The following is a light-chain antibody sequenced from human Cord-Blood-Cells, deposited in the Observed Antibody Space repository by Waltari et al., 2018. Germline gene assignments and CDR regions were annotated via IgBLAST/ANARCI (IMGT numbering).Light chain of an antibody. CDR1: RSDVGGYNY. CDR3: SSYTSSSTYV. CDR2: DVS. J-gene: IGLJ1*01. V-gene: IGLV2-14*01. Sequence: QSALTQPASVSGSPGQSITISCTGTRSDVGGYNYVSWYQQHPGKAPKRMIYDVSNRPSGVSNRFSGSKSGNTASLTISGLQAEDETDYYCSSYTSSSTYVFGTGTKVTVL.